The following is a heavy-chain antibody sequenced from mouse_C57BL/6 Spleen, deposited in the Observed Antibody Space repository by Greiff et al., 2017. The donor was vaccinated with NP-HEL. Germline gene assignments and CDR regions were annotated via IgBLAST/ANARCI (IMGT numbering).Heavy chain of an antibody. D-gene: IGHD1-1*01. CDR1: GYAFSSSW. CDR3: AREETYYYGSSHY. Sequence: VQLQQSGPELVKPGASVKISCKASGYAFSSSWMNWVKQRPGKGLEWIGRIYPGDGDTNYNGKFKGKATLTADKSSSTAYMQLSSLTSEDSAVYFCAREETYYYGSSHYWGQGTTLTVSS. CDR2: IYPGDGDT. V-gene: IGHV1-82*01. J-gene: IGHJ2*01.